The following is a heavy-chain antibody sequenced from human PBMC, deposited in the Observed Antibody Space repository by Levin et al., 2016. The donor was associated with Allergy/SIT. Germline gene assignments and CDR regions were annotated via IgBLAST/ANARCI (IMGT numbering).Heavy chain of an antibody. V-gene: IGHV3-23*01. J-gene: IGHJ4*02. CDR2: ISGSGGST. Sequence: GESLKISCAASGFTFSSYAMSWVRQAPGKGLEWVSAISGSGGSTYYADSVKGRFTISRDNSKNTLYLQMNSLRAEDTAVYYCAKDDGAAAGIMSGPDYWGQGTLVTVSS. CDR1: GFTFSSYA. D-gene: IGHD6-13*01. CDR3: AKDDGAAAGIMSGPDY.